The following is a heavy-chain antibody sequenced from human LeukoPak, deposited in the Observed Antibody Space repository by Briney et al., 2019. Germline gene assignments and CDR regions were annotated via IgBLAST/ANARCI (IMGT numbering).Heavy chain of an antibody. J-gene: IGHJ5*02. Sequence: SETLSLTCAVYGGSFSGYYWSWTRQPPGKGLEWIGEINHSGSTNYNPSLKSRVTISVDTSKNRFSLKLSSVTAADTAVYYCARGGYYGSGNDFRFDPWGQGTLVTVSS. CDR2: INHSGST. V-gene: IGHV4-34*01. CDR3: ARGGYYGSGNDFRFDP. D-gene: IGHD3-10*01. CDR1: GGSFSGYY.